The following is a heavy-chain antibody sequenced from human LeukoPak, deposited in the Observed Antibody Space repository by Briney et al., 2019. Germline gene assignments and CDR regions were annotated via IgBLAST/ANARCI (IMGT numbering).Heavy chain of an antibody. CDR3: AKGTSTWTRASFDG. CDR2: ISNGAGST. CDR1: GFTFSSYA. V-gene: IGHV3-23*01. D-gene: IGHD1-1*01. Sequence: GGSLRLACEVSGFTFSSYAMSWVRQAPGQGLEWVSGISNGAGSTSYADSVKGRFTISRDNSKNTLYLQLNTLRTEDTAVYYCAKGTSTWTRASFDGWGQGTLVTVSS. J-gene: IGHJ4*02.